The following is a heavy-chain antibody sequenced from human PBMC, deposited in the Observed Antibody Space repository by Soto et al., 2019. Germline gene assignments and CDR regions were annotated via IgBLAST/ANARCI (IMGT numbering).Heavy chain of an antibody. J-gene: IGHJ3*02. CDR3: ARGGVRIFGVVINRDDAFDI. CDR1: GGSISSGGYS. Sequence: PSETLSLTXAVFGGSISSGGYSWSWIRQPPGKGLEWIGYIYHSGSTYYNPSLKSRVTISVDRSKNQFSLKLSSVTAADTAVYYCARGGVRIFGVVINRDDAFDIWGQGTMVTVS. D-gene: IGHD3-3*01. CDR2: IYHSGST. V-gene: IGHV4-30-2*01.